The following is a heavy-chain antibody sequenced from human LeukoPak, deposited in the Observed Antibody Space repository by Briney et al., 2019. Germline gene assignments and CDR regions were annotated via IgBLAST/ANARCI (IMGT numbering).Heavy chain of an antibody. D-gene: IGHD6-13*01. Sequence: GASVKVSCKASGGTFNSYAISWVRQAPGQGLEWMGGIIPIFGTTNYARKFRGRVTLTADKSTRTAYMELSSLRSEDTAVYYCARARHSSSSWYWFDPWGQGTLVTVSS. CDR2: IIPIFGTT. CDR1: GGTFNSYA. CDR3: ARARHSSSSWYWFDP. J-gene: IGHJ5*02. V-gene: IGHV1-69*06.